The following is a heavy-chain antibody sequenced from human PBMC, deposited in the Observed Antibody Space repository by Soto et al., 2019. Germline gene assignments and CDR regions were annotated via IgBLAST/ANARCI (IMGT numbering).Heavy chain of an antibody. CDR1: GFTFSSYS. V-gene: IGHV3-21*01. CDR3: ARFPGHLSGRLREIVVVPAAPIDY. J-gene: IGHJ4*02. CDR2: ISSSSSYI. D-gene: IGHD2-2*01. Sequence: GGSLRLSCAASGFTFSSYSMNRVRQAPGKGLEWVSSISSSSSYIYYADSVKGRFTISRDNAKNSLYLQMNSLRAEDTAVYYCARFPGHLSGRLREIVVVPAAPIDYWGQGTLVTVSS.